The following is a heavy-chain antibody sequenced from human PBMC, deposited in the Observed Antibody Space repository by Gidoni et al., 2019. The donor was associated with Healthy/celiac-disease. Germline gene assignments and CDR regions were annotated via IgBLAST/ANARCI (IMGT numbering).Heavy chain of an antibody. CDR1: GGSNSRSSYY. CDR3: ARLKIRSSSYNWFDP. V-gene: IGHV4-39*01. J-gene: IGHJ5*02. CDR2: IYYSGST. Sequence: QLQLQESGPGLVKPSETLSLPFTVAGGSNSRSSYYWGWIRQPPGQGLEWIGSIYYSGSTYYNPSLKSRVTISVDTSKNQFSLKLSSVTAADTAVYYCARLKIRSSSYNWFDPWGQGTLVTVSS. D-gene: IGHD6-13*01.